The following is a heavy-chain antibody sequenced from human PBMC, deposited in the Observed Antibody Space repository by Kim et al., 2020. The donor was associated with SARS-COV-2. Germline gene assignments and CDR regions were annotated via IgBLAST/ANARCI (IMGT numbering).Heavy chain of an antibody. V-gene: IGHV3-7*03. CDR3: ARGDSATY. CDR2: IKQSGNEK. J-gene: IGHJ4*02. Sequence: GGSLRLSCVVSGFTFSSYWMSWVRQAPGKGQEWLASIKQSGNEKFHVDSVKGRFTISRDNARNSLFLQMNSLRVEDTAIYYCARGDSATYWGQGVLVTVSS. CDR1: GFTFSSYW. D-gene: IGHD3-10*01.